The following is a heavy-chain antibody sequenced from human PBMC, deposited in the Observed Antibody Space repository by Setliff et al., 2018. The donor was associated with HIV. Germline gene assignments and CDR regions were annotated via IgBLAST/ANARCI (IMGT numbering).Heavy chain of an antibody. J-gene: IGHJ4*02. CDR3: AKELAASGLGYFDS. V-gene: IGHV3-21*04. CDR2: IDIGRGDI. Sequence: GGSLRLSCAASGFTFRNYKMNWVRQAPGKGLEWVSSIDIGRGDIFYADSVQGRFSISRDNAKNSLYLQMNSLRAEDTAEYYCAKELAASGLGYFDSWGRGILVTVSS. D-gene: IGHD3-22*01. CDR1: GFTFRNYK.